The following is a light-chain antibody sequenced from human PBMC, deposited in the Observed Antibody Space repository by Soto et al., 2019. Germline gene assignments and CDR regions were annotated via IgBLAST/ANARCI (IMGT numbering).Light chain of an antibody. J-gene: IGLJ1*01. CDR2: EIS. V-gene: IGLV2-14*01. CDR3: SSFTSSSTLYV. Sequence: QSALAQPASVSGSPGQSITISCTGTSSDVGAYRYVSWHQHHPGKGPKLMIYEISNRPSGVSNRFSGSKSGNTASLTISGLQAEYEADYYCSSFTSSSTLYVFGTGTKVTVL. CDR1: SSDVGAYRY.